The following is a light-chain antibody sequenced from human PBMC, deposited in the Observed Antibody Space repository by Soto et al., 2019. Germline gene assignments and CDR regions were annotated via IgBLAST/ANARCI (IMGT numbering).Light chain of an antibody. Sequence: QSALTQPRSVSGSPGQSVTISCTGTSSDVGTYNYVSWYQQHPGKAPKLMIYDVSQRPSGVPDRFSGSKSDNTASLTISGLQAEDESDYYCCSYAGRYTSVFGGGTKLTVL. CDR2: DVS. CDR3: CSYAGRYTSV. V-gene: IGLV2-11*01. J-gene: IGLJ2*01. CDR1: SSDVGTYNY.